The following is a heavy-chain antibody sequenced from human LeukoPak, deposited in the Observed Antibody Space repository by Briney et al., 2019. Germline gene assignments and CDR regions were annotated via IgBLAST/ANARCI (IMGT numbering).Heavy chain of an antibody. V-gene: IGHV4-4*07. Sequence: AETLSLTCTVSGGSISSYYWSWIRQPAGKRLEWIGRIYTSGSTNYNPSLKSRVTISVDTSKNQFSLKLSSVTAADTAVYYCARDFGVRQYGDYYYYYGMDVWGQGTTVTVSS. CDR3: ARDFGVRQYGDYYYYYGMDV. CDR2: IYTSGST. J-gene: IGHJ6*02. D-gene: IGHD4-17*01. CDR1: GGSISSYY.